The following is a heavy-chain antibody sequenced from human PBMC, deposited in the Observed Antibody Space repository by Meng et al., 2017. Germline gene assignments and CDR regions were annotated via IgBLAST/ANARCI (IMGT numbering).Heavy chain of an antibody. CDR1: GFTFSSYA. CDR2: ISYDGSNK. J-gene: IGHJ4*02. D-gene: IGHD2-21*02. V-gene: IGHV3-30*01. Sequence: GESLKITCAASGFTFSSYAMHWVRQAPGKGLEWVAVISYDGSNKYYADSVKGRFTISRDNSKNTLYLQMNSLRAEDTAVYYCAREHIVVVTARSRNYFDDWGQGTLVTVSS. CDR3: AREHIVVVTARSRNYFDD.